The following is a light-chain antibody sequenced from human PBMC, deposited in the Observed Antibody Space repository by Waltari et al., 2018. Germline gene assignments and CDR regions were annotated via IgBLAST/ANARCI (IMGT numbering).Light chain of an antibody. CDR2: DDS. CDR1: NIGSQG. CDR3: QVWDSSRGLVL. J-gene: IGLJ2*01. Sequence: SYVLTQPPSVSVAPGKTATITCGGDNIGSQGANWYQQRPGQAPVLVVYDDSDRPSDIPERFSGSISGNMATLTAGRGEAGDEADYYCQVWDSSRGLVLIGGGTKLSVL. V-gene: IGLV3-21*03.